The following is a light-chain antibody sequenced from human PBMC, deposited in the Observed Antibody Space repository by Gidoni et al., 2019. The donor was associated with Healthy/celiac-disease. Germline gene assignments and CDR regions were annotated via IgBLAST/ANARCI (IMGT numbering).Light chain of an antibody. CDR2: GAS. Sequence: ESVLTQSPGTLSLSPGERATLSCRASQSVSSSYLAWYQQKPGQAPRLLIYGASSRATGIPDRFSGSGSGTDFTLTISRLEPEDFAVYYCQQYGSSPLYTFXHXTKLEIK. CDR1: QSVSSSY. J-gene: IGKJ2*01. CDR3: QQYGSSPLYT. V-gene: IGKV3-20*01.